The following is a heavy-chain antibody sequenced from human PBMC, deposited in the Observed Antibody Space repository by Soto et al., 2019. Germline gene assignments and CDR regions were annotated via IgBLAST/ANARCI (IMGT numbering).Heavy chain of an antibody. CDR3: ARPASSGNYFY. V-gene: IGHV4-39*01. J-gene: IGHJ4*02. CDR1: GDSISSGTYC. Sequence: SETLSLTCTVSGDSISSGTYCWGWIRQPPGKGLEWIGSICYFGGSTHCNPSLRSRVTISVDTSKNQFSLRLSSVIAADTAVYYCARPASSGNYFYWGQGTLVTVSS. CDR2: ICYFGGST. D-gene: IGHD3-10*01.